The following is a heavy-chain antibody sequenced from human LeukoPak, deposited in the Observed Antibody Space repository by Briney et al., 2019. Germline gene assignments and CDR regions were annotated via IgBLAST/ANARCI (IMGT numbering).Heavy chain of an antibody. D-gene: IGHD6-13*01. Sequence: GGSLRLSCAASGFTFSSYWMHWVRQAPGRGLVWVSRISTDGTYTEYADSVKGRFTISRDNAKNSLYLQMNSLRAEDTAVYYCARGFGSSWYDYWGQGTLVTVSS. V-gene: IGHV3-74*03. CDR1: GFTFSSYW. CDR2: ISTDGTYT. CDR3: ARGFGSSWYDY. J-gene: IGHJ4*02.